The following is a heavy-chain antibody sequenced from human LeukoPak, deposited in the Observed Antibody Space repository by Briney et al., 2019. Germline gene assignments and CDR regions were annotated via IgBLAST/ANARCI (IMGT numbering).Heavy chain of an antibody. Sequence: ASVKVSCKASGYTFTSYGISWVRQAPGQGLEWMGWITTYNGNTNYAQNLQGRVTMTTDTSTSTAYMELRSLRSDDTAVYYCARGSVTTLGYYYMDVWGKGTTVTVSS. CDR3: ARGSVTTLGYYYMDV. D-gene: IGHD4-17*01. CDR2: ITTYNGNT. CDR1: GYTFTSYG. J-gene: IGHJ6*03. V-gene: IGHV1-18*01.